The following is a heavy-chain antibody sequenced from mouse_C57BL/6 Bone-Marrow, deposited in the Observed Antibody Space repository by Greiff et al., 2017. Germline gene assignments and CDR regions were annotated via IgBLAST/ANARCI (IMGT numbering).Heavy chain of an antibody. D-gene: IGHD1-1*01. Sequence: QVQLQQSGTELVKPGASVKLSCKASGFNFTSYWMNWVQQRPGQGLEWIGKINPSNGGNNYNASFKSKDILTVDESASTAYMQLSSLTSEDAAVYYCARGYYGSSLAYWGQGTLVTVSA. J-gene: IGHJ3*01. CDR2: INPSNGGN. V-gene: IGHV1-53*01. CDR1: GFNFTSYW. CDR3: ARGYYGSSLAY.